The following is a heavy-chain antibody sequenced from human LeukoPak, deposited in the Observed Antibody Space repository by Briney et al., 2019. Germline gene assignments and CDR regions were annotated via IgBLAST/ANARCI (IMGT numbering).Heavy chain of an antibody. CDR3: ARWIEGWEFDY. D-gene: IGHD1-26*01. Sequence: GGSLRLSCAASGFTFSSSWMTCVRQAPGKGLEWVAHIKEDGTEEYYVDSVKGRFTISRDNAKNSLYLQMNSLRAEDTAVYYCARWIEGWEFDYWGQGTLVSVSS. J-gene: IGHJ4*02. CDR1: GFTFSSSW. CDR2: IKEDGTEE. V-gene: IGHV3-7*05.